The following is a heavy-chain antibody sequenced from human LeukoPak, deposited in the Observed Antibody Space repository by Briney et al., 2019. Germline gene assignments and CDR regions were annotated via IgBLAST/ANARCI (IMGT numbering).Heavy chain of an antibody. J-gene: IGHJ4*02. CDR1: GYTFTGYY. D-gene: IGHD5-18*01. CDR2: INPNSGGT. Sequence: ASVKVSCKASGYTFTGYYMHWVRQAPGQGLEWMGRINPNSGGTNYAQKFQGRVTMTRDTSISTAYMELSRLRSDDTAVYYCARIGYSYGYSWYYFDYWGQGTLVTVSS. CDR3: ARIGYSYGYSWYYFDY. V-gene: IGHV1-2*06.